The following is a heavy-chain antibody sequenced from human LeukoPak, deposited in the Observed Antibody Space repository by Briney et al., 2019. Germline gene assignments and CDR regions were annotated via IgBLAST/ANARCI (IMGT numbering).Heavy chain of an antibody. Sequence: SETLSLTCTVSGGSISSGDYYWSWIRQPPGKGLEWIGYIYYSGSTYYNPSLKSRVTISVDTSKNQFSLKLSSVTAADTAVYYCATDTVTTGTGEYFDYWGQGTLVTVSS. D-gene: IGHD4-17*01. CDR1: GGSISSGDYY. V-gene: IGHV4-30-4*01. J-gene: IGHJ4*02. CDR3: ATDTVTTGTGEYFDY. CDR2: IYYSGST.